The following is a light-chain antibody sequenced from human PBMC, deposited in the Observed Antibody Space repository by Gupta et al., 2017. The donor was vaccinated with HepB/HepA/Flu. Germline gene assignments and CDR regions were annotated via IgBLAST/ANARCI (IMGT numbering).Light chain of an antibody. Sequence: QSALTQSASVSGSPGQSITFSCTGTSSDVGGYNYVSWYQHHPGKAPKLMIYDVSSRPSGVSDRFSGSKSGNTASLTISGLQAEDEADYYCSSYTSSSTLVVFGGGTKLTVL. CDR3: SSYTSSSTLVV. V-gene: IGLV2-14*03. CDR2: DVS. CDR1: SSDVGGYNY. J-gene: IGLJ3*02.